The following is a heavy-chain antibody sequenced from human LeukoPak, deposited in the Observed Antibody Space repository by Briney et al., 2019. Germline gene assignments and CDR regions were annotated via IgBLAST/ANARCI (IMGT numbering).Heavy chain of an antibody. D-gene: IGHD2-15*01. Sequence: ASVKVSCKASGYTSTSYYMHWVRQAPGQGLEWMGWINPNSVGTNYAQKFQGRVTMTRDTSMSTAYMELSRLRSDGTAVYYCARDRHLGYCSGGSCYSDWFNPWGQGALVTVSS. CDR1: GYTSTSYY. CDR3: ARDRHLGYCSGGSCYSDWFNP. V-gene: IGHV1-2*02. CDR2: INPNSVGT. J-gene: IGHJ5*02.